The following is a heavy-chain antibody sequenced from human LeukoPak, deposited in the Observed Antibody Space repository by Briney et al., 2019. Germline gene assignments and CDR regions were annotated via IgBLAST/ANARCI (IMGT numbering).Heavy chain of an antibody. CDR2: ISSSSSYI. V-gene: IGHV3-21*01. CDR3: ASHRRGDQGLDY. Sequence: PGGSLRLSCAASGFTFSSYSMNWVRPAPGKGLEWVSSISSSSSYIYYADSVKGRFTISRDNAKNSLYLQMNSLRAEDTAVYYCASHRRGDQGLDYWGQGTLVTVSS. CDR1: GFTFSSYS. J-gene: IGHJ4*02. D-gene: IGHD4-17*01.